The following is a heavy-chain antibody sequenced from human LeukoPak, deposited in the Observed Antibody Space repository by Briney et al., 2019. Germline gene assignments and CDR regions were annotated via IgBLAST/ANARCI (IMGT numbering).Heavy chain of an antibody. J-gene: IGHJ4*02. D-gene: IGHD5-24*01. Sequence: SETLSLTCAVYGRSFSGYYWSWIRQPPGKGLEWIGEINHSGSTNYNPSLKSRVTISVDTSKNQFSLKLSSVTAADTAVYYCATRDGYNHSTDYWGQGTLVTVSS. CDR2: INHSGST. CDR1: GRSFSGYY. CDR3: ATRDGYNHSTDY. V-gene: IGHV4-34*01.